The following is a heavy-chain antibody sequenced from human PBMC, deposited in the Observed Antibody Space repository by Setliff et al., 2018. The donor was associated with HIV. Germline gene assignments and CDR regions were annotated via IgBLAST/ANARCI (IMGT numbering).Heavy chain of an antibody. J-gene: IGHJ4*02. CDR2: TYFDGTT. V-gene: IGHV4-31*03. CDR1: GGSVNSGSFY. Sequence: SETLSLTCTVSGGSVNSGSFYWTWIRQLPGKGLEWIGNTYFDGTTNHNPSLKSRVAISLDTSKHQFSLQLTSVTGADTAVYYCAGRDNRYFDFWGQGMLVTVSS. CDR3: AGRDNRYFDF. D-gene: IGHD1-20*01.